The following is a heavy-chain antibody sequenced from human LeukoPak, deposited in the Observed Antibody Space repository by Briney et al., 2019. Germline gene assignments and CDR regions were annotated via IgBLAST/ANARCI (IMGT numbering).Heavy chain of an antibody. CDR3: ARDSGGGLLFDY. J-gene: IGHJ4*02. CDR2: IYYSGST. CDR1: GGSISSGGYY. D-gene: IGHD2-15*01. Sequence: PSETLPLTCTVSGGSISSGGYYWSWIRQHPGKGLEWIGYIYYSGSTYYNPSLKSRVTISVDTSKNQFSLKLSSVTAADTAVYYCARDSGGGLLFDYWGQGTLVTVSS. V-gene: IGHV4-31*03.